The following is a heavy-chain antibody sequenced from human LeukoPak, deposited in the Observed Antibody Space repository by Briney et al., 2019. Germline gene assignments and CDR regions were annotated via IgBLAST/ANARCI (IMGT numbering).Heavy chain of an antibody. CDR3: ARDMTTVRYWYFDL. J-gene: IGHJ2*01. CDR1: GXTFSTYS. D-gene: IGHD4-17*01. CDR2: SSSSGTYI. V-gene: IGHV3-21*01. Sequence: PGGSLRLSCAASGXTFSTYSVNWVRQAPGKGLEWVSSSSSSGTYIYYADSVKGRFTISRDNAKNSLYLQMNSLRAEDTAVYYCARDMTTVRYWYFDLWGRGTLVTVSS.